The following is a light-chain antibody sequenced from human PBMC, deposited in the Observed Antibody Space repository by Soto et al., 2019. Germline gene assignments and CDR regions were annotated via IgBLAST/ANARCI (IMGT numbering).Light chain of an antibody. V-gene: IGLV2-14*01. CDR1: SSDIGGYKY. CDR2: EVS. CDR3: TSYSRYRVLV. J-gene: IGLJ3*02. Sequence: QSVLTQPASVSGSLGQSITISCTGTSSDIGGYKYVSWYQQHPGKAPKLIIFEVSNQPSGVSDRFSGSNSGNTASLTISGLQAEDEADYYCTSYSRYRVLVFGGGTKVTV.